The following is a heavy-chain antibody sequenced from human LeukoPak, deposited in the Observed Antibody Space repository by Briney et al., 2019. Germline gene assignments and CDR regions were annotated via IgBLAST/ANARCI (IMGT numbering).Heavy chain of an antibody. CDR1: GYTFTSYA. Sequence: GASVKVSCKASGYTFTSYAIHWVRQAPGQRLEWMGWISAGNGNTKYSQNFQGRATFTSNTSATTAFMELSSLRSEDAAVYYCARDSGSGNNDYWGQGTLVTVSS. D-gene: IGHD1-26*01. J-gene: IGHJ4*02. V-gene: IGHV1-3*01. CDR3: ARDSGSGNNDY. CDR2: ISAGNGNT.